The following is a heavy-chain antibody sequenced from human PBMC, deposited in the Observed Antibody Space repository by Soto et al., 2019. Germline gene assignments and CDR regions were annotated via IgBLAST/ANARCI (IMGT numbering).Heavy chain of an antibody. Sequence: EMQLEESGGGLVQPGGSLRLSCAASGFTFSSFGMNWVRQAPGKGLEWVSFISGANTMVYSDSVKGRFSVSRDNAKNSVYLQLNSLRDEDTAVYYCARDRGYNSGTSAAFDIWGRGTMVTVSS. J-gene: IGHJ3*02. D-gene: IGHD3-10*01. CDR2: ISGANTM. CDR3: ARDRGYNSGTSAAFDI. V-gene: IGHV3-48*02. CDR1: GFTFSSFG.